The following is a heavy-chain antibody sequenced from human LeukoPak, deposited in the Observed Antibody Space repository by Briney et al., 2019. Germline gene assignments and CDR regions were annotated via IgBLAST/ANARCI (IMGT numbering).Heavy chain of an antibody. V-gene: IGHV1-2*02. CDR1: GYTFTDYY. CDR2: INSNSGST. D-gene: IGHD1-7*01. J-gene: IGHJ6*03. CDR3: ARFPKAGTTSFYYYYMDV. Sequence: GASVKVSCKASGYTFTDYYVHWVRQAPGQGLEWMGWINSNSGSTSYAQNFQGRVTMTRGTSISTLYVELSSLRSDDTAVYYCARFPKAGTTSFYYYYMDVWGKGTTVTVSS.